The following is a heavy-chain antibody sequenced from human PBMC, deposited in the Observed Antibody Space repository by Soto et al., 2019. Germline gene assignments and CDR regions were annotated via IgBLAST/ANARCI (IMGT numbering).Heavy chain of an antibody. CDR1: GFTFSDYY. J-gene: IGHJ6*02. V-gene: IGHV3-11*01. CDR2: ISNSGINT. CDR3: ARDSARTYNYYGMDV. Sequence: QVQLVESGGGVVQPGRSLRLSCAASGFTFSDYYMSWIRQAPGKGLEWVSSISNSGINTYYADSVNGRFTISRDNAKTSLYLQMNSLRAEDTAVYYCARDSARTYNYYGMDVWGQGTTVTVSS.